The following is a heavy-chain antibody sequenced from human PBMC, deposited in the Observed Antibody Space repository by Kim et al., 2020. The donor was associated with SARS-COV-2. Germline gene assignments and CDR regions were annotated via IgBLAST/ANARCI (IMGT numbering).Heavy chain of an antibody. CDR3: ARGGSGFITMVRGVINY. V-gene: IGHV4-34*01. J-gene: IGHJ4*02. Sequence: LKRRVTISVDTSKNQFSLKLSSVTAADTAVYYCARGGSGFITMVRGVINYWGQGTLVTVSS. D-gene: IGHD3-10*01.